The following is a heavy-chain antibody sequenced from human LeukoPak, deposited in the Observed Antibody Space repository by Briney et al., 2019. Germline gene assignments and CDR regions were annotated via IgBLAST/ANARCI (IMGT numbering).Heavy chain of an antibody. Sequence: GGSLRLSCAASGFTFSSYSMNWVRQAPGEGLEWVSYISSSSSTIYYADSVKGRFTISRDNAKNSLYLQMNSLRAEDTAVYYCAREGYFDYWGQGTLVTVSS. CDR3: AREGYFDY. J-gene: IGHJ4*02. CDR2: ISSSSSTI. V-gene: IGHV3-48*01. CDR1: GFTFSSYS.